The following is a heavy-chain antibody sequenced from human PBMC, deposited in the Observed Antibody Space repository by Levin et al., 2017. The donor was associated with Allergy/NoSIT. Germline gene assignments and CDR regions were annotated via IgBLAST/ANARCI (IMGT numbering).Heavy chain of an antibody. D-gene: IGHD3-22*01. CDR3: ARDRFSSGYHVDY. CDR2: ISAYSGDT. J-gene: IGHJ4*02. CDR1: GYIFTNYG. V-gene: IGHV1-18*01. Sequence: ASVKVSCKTSGYIFTNYGISWVRQAPGQGLEWMGWISAYSGDTNFAQNVEGRVTLTTDTSTSTAYMELRSLRSDDTAVYYCARDRFSSGYHVDYWGQGTLVTVSS.